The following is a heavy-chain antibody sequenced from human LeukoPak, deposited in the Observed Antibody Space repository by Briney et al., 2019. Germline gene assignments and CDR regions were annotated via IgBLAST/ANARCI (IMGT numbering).Heavy chain of an antibody. D-gene: IGHD3-22*01. V-gene: IGHV1-8*03. CDR3: ARTGKPDSSGYYYVLSWFDP. CDR2: MNPNNGNT. CDR1: GYTFTSYD. J-gene: IGHJ5*02. Sequence: ASVKVSCKASGYTFTSYDINWVRQATGQGLEWMGWMNPNNGNTGYAQKFQGRVTITRNTSISTAYLELSSLRSEDTAVYYCARTGKPDSSGYYYVLSWFDPWGQGTLVTVSS.